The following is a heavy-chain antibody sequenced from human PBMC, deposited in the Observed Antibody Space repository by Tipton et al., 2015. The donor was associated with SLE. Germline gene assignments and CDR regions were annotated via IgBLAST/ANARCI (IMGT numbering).Heavy chain of an antibody. V-gene: IGHV4-30-2*01. CDR1: GGSISSGFYS. CDR3: ARDEYRYDTTGYHLLGHFDF. Sequence: TLSLTCAVSGGSISSGFYSWSWVRQPPGKGLEWIGNIYHTGNTFYNPSLKSRVTISVDTSKNQFSLNLSSVTAADAAVYYCARDEYRYDTTGYHLLGHFDFWGQGTLVTVSS. J-gene: IGHJ4*02. CDR2: IYHTGNT. D-gene: IGHD3-22*01.